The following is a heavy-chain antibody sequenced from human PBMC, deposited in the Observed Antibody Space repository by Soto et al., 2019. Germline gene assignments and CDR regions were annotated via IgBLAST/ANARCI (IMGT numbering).Heavy chain of an antibody. CDR2: MSGVDDST. CDR3: VRRASGGTYFDY. Sequence: EVQLLESGGGLVQPGGSLRLSCAVSAYLINNYDMSWVRQAPGKGLEWVSGMSGVDDSTSYADSVRGRLTISRDNSKNTLYLQMNSVRAADTAIYFCVRRASGGTYFDYWGRGTLVTVSS. D-gene: IGHD1-26*01. CDR1: AYLINNYD. V-gene: IGHV3-23*01. J-gene: IGHJ4*02.